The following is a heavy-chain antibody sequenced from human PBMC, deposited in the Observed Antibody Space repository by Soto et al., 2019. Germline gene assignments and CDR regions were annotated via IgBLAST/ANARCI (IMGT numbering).Heavy chain of an antibody. J-gene: IGHJ5*02. D-gene: IGHD3-3*01. CDR1: GFTFSSYW. CDR3: ASSLWSGYGYDH. V-gene: IGHV3-74*01. CDR2: IKSEGSST. Sequence: EVHLVESGGGLVQPGGSLRLSCAASGFTFSSYWMHWVRQVAGKGLVWVSRIKSEGSSTNCADCVEGRFTTSRDNAKNGLYLQMNCLRAEDTAVYFFASSLWSGYGYDHWGQGTLVTVSS.